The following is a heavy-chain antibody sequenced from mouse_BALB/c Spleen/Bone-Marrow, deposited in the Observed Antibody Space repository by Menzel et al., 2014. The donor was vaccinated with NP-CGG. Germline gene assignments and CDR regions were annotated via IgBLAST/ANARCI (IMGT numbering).Heavy chain of an antibody. V-gene: IGHV10-1*02. Sequence: EVKLVESGGGLVQPKGSLKLSCAASGFTFNTYAMNWVRQAPGKGLEWVARIRSKSNNYATYYADSVKDRFTISRDDSQSMLYLQMSNFKAEDTSMYDCVYGYAMDFWGQGTSVTVSS. CDR2: IRSKSNNYAT. CDR3: VYGYAMDF. D-gene: IGHD2-2*01. CDR1: GFTFNTYA. J-gene: IGHJ4*01.